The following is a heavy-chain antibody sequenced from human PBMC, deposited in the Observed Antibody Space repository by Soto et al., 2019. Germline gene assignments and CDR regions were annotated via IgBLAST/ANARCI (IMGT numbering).Heavy chain of an antibody. J-gene: IGHJ6*02. Sequence: EVQVVESGGGLVQPGGSLRLSCATSGFTFSNYWMHWVRQAPGKGLVWVSRVNNDGSGTIYADYVKGRFTISRDKAKNTVYLEMTSLRAGDTALYFCKREEFMHAFAMGGQWTTVTVSS. CDR1: GFTFSNYW. V-gene: IGHV3-74*01. CDR3: KREEFMHAFAM. D-gene: IGHD2-2*01. CDR2: VNNDGSGT.